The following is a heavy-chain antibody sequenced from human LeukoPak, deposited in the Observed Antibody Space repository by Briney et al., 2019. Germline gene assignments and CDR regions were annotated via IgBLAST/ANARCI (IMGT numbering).Heavy chain of an antibody. Sequence: PGGSLRLSCTASGFTFSGSAIHWVRQVSGKGLEWVGRIRTKANGYATAYATSVMGRFTFSRDDSKSTAYLHMNSLKTEDTAVYYCSGANLDYFGMDVWGRGTTVTVSS. V-gene: IGHV3-73*01. J-gene: IGHJ6*02. D-gene: IGHD4/OR15-4a*01. CDR3: SGANLDYFGMDV. CDR2: IRTKANGYAT. CDR1: GFTFSGSA.